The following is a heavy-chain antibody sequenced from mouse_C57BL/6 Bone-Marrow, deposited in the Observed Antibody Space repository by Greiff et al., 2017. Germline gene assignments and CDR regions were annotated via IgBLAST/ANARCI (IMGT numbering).Heavy chain of an antibody. D-gene: IGHD1-1*01. CDR3: ARYLYYGSTYFDY. CDR2: IYPGGGYT. Sequence: VQLQQSGAELVRPGTSVKMSCKASGYTFTNYWIGWAKQRPGHGLEWIGDIYPGGGYTNYNEKFKGKAPLTADKSSSTAYMQFSSLTSEDSASYYCARYLYYGSTYFDYWGQGTPLTVSS. CDR1: GYTFTNYW. V-gene: IGHV1-63*01. J-gene: IGHJ2*01.